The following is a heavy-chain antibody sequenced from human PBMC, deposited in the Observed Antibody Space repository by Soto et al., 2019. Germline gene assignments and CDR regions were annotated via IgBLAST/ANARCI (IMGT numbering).Heavy chain of an antibody. D-gene: IGHD2-2*01. CDR3: ARSQGSSTSLEIYYYYYYGMDF. J-gene: IGHJ6*02. CDR1: GGTFGSYA. Sequence: QVQLVQSGAEVKKPGSSVKVSCKASGGTFGSYAISWVRQAPGQGREWMGGIIPIPGTANYAQKFRGRVTIAADESTSTAYMELSSLRSEDTAVYYCARSQGSSTSLEIYYYYYYGMDFWGQGTTVTVSS. CDR2: IIPIPGTA. V-gene: IGHV1-69*01.